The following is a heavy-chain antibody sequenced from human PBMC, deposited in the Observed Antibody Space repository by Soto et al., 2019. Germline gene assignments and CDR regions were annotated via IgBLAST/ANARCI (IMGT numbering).Heavy chain of an antibody. J-gene: IGHJ6*02. D-gene: IGHD2-2*01. V-gene: IGHV1-18*04. CDR3: AREVGHLAV. CDR1: SDNFHTSG. CDR2: VSPYNGDT. Sequence: CKPFSDNFHTSGNHLVRQAPEQGREWMGWVSPYNGDTPYPQKAQGRVTMTTDTSTRTPYRELRSLRSADTAVYFCAREVGHLAVWAQGTTVTVSS.